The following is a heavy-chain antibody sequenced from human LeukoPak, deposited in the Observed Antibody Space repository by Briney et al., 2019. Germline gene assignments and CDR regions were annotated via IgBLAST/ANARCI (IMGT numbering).Heavy chain of an antibody. J-gene: IGHJ4*02. Sequence: ASVKVSCKASGYTFTGYYMHWVRQAPGQGLEWMGWINPNSGGTNYAQKFQGRVTMTRDTSISTAYMELSSLRSEDTAVYYCARGARRIAAAGTLDYWGQGTLVTVSS. CDR3: ARGARRIAAAGTLDY. D-gene: IGHD6-13*01. CDR2: INPNSGGT. V-gene: IGHV1-2*02. CDR1: GYTFTGYY.